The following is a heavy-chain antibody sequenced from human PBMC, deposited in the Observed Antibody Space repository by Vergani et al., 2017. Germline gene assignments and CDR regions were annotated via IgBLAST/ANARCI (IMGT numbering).Heavy chain of an antibody. CDR3: VGRWGSPNSMLLSYWYFDL. D-gene: IGHD4/OR15-4a*01. CDR1: GGSISSSSYY. V-gene: IGHV4-39*07. CDR2: IYYSGST. J-gene: IGHJ2*01. Sequence: QVQLQESGPGLVKPSETLSLTCTVSGGSISSSSYYWGWIHQPPGKGLEWIGSIYYSGSTYYNPSLKSRVTISVDTSKNQFSLKLSSVTAADTAVYYCVGRWGSPNSMLLSYWYFDLWGRGTLVTVSS.